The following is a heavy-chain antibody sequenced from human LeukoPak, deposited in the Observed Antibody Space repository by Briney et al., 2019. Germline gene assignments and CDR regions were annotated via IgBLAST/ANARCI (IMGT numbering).Heavy chain of an antibody. CDR1: GYPISSGYY. CDR2: IYHSGST. V-gene: IGHV4-38-2*01. J-gene: IGHJ4*02. CDR3: ARHFSRYSNYASAATSLDY. D-gene: IGHD4-11*01. Sequence: PSETLSLTCAVSGYPISSGYYWGWIRQPPGKGLEWIGSIYHSGSTYYNPSLKSRVTISVDTSKNQFSLKLSSVTAADTAVYYCARHFSRYSNYASAATSLDYWGQGTLVTVSS.